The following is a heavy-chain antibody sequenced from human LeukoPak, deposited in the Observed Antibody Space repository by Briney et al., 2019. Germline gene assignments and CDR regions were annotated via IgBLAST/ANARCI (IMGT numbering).Heavy chain of an antibody. CDR3: ARDVGYDSSGSYPYYFDY. CDR2: IKQDGGEK. CDR1: RFTFSSYW. J-gene: IGHJ4*02. Sequence: GGSLRLSCAASRFTFSSYWMTWVRQAPGKGLEGVANIKQDGGEKHYVDSVQGRFTIYRDNAKNSLYLQMNSLRAEDTAVYYCARDVGYDSSGSYPYYFDYWGLGTLVTVSS. D-gene: IGHD3-22*01. V-gene: IGHV3-7*05.